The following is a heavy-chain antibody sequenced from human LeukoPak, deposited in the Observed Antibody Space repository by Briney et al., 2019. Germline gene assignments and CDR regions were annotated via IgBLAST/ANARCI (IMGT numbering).Heavy chain of an antibody. CDR3: AKVVGRWLQFDYFDY. CDR1: GFTVSSTY. V-gene: IGHV3-66*01. Sequence: GGSLRLSCLASGFTVSSTYMSWVRQAPGKGLEWVSVTYSGGSTYYADSVKGRCTISRDNSKNTLYLQMNSLRAEDTAVYYCAKVVGRWLQFDYFDYWGQGTLVTVSS. CDR2: TYSGGST. D-gene: IGHD5-24*01. J-gene: IGHJ4*02.